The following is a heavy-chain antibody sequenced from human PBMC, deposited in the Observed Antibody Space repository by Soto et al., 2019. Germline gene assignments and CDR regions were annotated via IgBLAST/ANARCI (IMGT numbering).Heavy chain of an antibody. Sequence: GASVKVSCKASAGTFPHYALTWVRQAPGQGLEWMGGIIPVLATTTYAQKFQGRVSISADESTNTAYIELSSLTSEDTAVYYCACNWGNSLRNWLAPWGQGTLVTVSS. J-gene: IGHJ5*02. D-gene: IGHD7-27*01. CDR1: AGTFPHYA. CDR2: IIPVLATT. V-gene: IGHV1-69*13. CDR3: ACNWGNSLRNWLAP.